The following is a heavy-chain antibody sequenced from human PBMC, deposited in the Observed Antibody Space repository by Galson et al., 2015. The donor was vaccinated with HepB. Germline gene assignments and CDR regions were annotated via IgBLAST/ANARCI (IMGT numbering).Heavy chain of an antibody. D-gene: IGHD6-19*01. CDR2: INSDGTSI. CDR1: GFTFSSYW. Sequence: SLRLSCAASGFTFSSYWMHWVRQVPGKGLVWVSRINSDGTSISYADSGQGRFTISRDKDKNTLNLQMNSLRVEDTAVYYCAREFVAVAGRNSDAFDIWGQGTMVTVSS. CDR3: AREFVAVAGRNSDAFDI. J-gene: IGHJ3*02. V-gene: IGHV3-74*01.